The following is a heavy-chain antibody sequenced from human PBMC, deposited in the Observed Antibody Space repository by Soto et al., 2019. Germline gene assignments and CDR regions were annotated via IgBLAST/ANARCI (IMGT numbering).Heavy chain of an antibody. CDR1: GFTVSSNY. V-gene: IGHV3-66*01. J-gene: IGHJ4*02. D-gene: IGHD4-17*01. CDR3: ARDYGGSGRFDY. Sequence: EVQLVESGGGLVQPGGSLRLSCAASGFTVSSNYMSWVRQAPGKGLEWVSVIYTGGSTYYADSVKGRFTISSDQSKNTLYLQMNSLRAEDTAVYYCARDYGGSGRFDYWGQGTLVTVSS. CDR2: IYTGGST.